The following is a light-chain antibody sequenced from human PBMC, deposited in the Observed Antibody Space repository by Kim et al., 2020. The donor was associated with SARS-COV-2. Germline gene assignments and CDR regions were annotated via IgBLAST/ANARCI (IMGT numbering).Light chain of an antibody. CDR1: QDIRND. CDR3: LQHNSDPIT. Sequence: ASEGDRVTITCRASQDIRNDLGWYQQSPGRAPKRLIYGASSLQSGVPSRFSGSGSGTEFTLTISSLQPEDFATYFCLQHNSDPITFGQGTRLEIK. CDR2: GAS. J-gene: IGKJ5*01. V-gene: IGKV1-17*01.